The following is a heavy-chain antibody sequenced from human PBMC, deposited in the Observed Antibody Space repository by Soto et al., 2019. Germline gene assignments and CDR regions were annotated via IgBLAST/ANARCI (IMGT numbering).Heavy chain of an antibody. V-gene: IGHV3-23*01. J-gene: IGHJ6*02. Sequence: QAGGSLRLSCAASGFTFSSYAMSWVRQAPGKGLEWVSAISGSGGSTYYADSVKGRFTISRDNSKNTLYLQMNSLRAEDTAVYYCAKVRRLNGYYYGMDVWGQGTTVTVSS. CDR3: AKVRRLNGYYYGMDV. CDR1: GFTFSSYA. CDR2: ISGSGGST. D-gene: IGHD2-8*01.